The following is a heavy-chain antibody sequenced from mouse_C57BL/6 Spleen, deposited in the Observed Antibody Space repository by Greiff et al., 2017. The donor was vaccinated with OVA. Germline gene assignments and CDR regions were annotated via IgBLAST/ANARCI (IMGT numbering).Heavy chain of an antibody. CDR1: GYTFTDYE. CDR3: TRWDY. Sequence: LQESGAELVRPGASVTLSCKASGYTFTDYEMHWVKQTPVHGLEWIGAIDPETGGTAYNQKFKGKAILTADKSSSTAYMELRSLTSEDSAVYYCTRWDYWGQGTTLTVSS. J-gene: IGHJ2*01. CDR2: IDPETGGT. V-gene: IGHV1-15*01.